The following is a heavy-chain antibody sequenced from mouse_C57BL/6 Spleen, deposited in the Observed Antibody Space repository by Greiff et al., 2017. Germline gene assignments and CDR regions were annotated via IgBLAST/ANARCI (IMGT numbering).Heavy chain of an antibody. CDR1: GFTFSSYA. D-gene: IGHD1-1*01. Sequence: EVQRVESGEGLVKPGGSLKLSCAASGFTFSSYAMSWVRQTPEKRLEWVAYISSGGDYIYYADTVKGRFTISRDNARNTLYLQMSSLKSEDTAMYYCTRDYYGSSYNARDYWGQGTSVTVSS. CDR3: TRDYYGSSYNARDY. J-gene: IGHJ4*01. CDR2: ISSGGDYI. V-gene: IGHV5-9-1*02.